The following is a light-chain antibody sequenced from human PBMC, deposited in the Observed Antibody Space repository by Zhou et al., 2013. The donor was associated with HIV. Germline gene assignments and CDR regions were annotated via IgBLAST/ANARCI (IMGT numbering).Light chain of an antibody. V-gene: IGKV1-39*01. CDR1: QTISNY. Sequence: DIQMTQSPSSLSASAGDRVTITCRASQTISNYLNWYQQKPGKAPTLLIYKASNLQSGVPSRFSGSGSGADFTLTINSLQPEDFATYFCQQSYSVPPTFGQGTKVEIK. CDR2: KAS. CDR3: QQSYSVPPT. J-gene: IGKJ2*01.